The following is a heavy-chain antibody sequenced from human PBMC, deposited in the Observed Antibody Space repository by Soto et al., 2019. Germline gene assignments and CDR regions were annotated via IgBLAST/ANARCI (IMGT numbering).Heavy chain of an antibody. CDR3: ARTRGRLTGISGTPYYFDF. CDR2: ISAYNGNT. D-gene: IGHD1-7*01. CDR1: GYTFTSYG. Sequence: QVQLVQSGAEVKKPGASVKVSCKASGYTFTSYGISWVRQAPGQGLEWMGWISAYNGNTNYAQKLQGRVTITTDTSTSTVYMELRSLRFAETALYYCARTRGRLTGISGTPYYFDFWGQGTLVTVS. V-gene: IGHV1-18*04. J-gene: IGHJ4*02.